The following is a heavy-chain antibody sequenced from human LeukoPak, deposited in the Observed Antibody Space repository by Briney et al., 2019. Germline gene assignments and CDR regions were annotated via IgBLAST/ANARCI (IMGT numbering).Heavy chain of an antibody. J-gene: IGHJ6*02. V-gene: IGHV4-59*01. D-gene: IGHD3-10*01. CDR3: ARVSTMVRGVISYYYGMDV. CDR1: GGSISGYY. Sequence: SETLSLTCTVSGGSISGYYWSWIRQPPGKGLEWIGYIYYSGSTNYNPSLKSRVTISVDTSKNQFSLKLSSVTAADTAVYYCARVSTMVRGVISYYYGMDVWGQGTTVTVSS. CDR2: IYYSGST.